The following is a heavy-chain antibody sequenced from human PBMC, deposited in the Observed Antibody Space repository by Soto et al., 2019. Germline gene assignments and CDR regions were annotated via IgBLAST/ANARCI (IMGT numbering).Heavy chain of an antibody. CDR2: IYPGDSDT. CDR1: GYTFSNYW. Sequence: ESLKISFKGSGYTFSNYWIGWVRQIPGKGLEWMGIIYPGDSDTRYSPSFQGQVTISADKSINTAYLQWSSLKASDTAMYYCARQTNTIRQYYFDYWGQGTLVTVSS. J-gene: IGHJ4*02. CDR3: ARQTNTIRQYYFDY. D-gene: IGHD3-3*01. V-gene: IGHV5-51*01.